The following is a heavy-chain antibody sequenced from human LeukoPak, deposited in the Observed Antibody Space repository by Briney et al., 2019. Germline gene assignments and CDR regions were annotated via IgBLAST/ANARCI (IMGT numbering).Heavy chain of an antibody. CDR1: GFTFSSYA. J-gene: IGHJ4*02. CDR2: ISGSGGST. V-gene: IGHV3-23*01. D-gene: IGHD2-21*02. CDR3: AKDRVVTTFRFDY. Sequence: GGSLRLSCAASGFTFSSYAMSWARQAPGKGLEWVSAISGSGGSTYYADSVKGRFTISRDNSKNTLYLQMNSLRAEDTAVYYCAKDRVVTTFRFDYWGQGTLVTVSS.